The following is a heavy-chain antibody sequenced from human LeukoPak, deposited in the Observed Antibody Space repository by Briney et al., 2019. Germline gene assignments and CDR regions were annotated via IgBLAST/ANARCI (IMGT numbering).Heavy chain of an antibody. CDR2: ISSSGSTI. D-gene: IGHD3-10*01. V-gene: IGHV3-48*03. Sequence: GGSLRLSCAASGFTFSSYEMNWVRQAPGKGLEWVSYISSSGSTIYYADSVKGRFTISRDNAKNSLYLHMNSLRAEDTAVYYCARVPNRKLWFGELFPSYFDYWGQGTLVTVSS. CDR1: GFTFSSYE. CDR3: ARVPNRKLWFGELFPSYFDY. J-gene: IGHJ4*02.